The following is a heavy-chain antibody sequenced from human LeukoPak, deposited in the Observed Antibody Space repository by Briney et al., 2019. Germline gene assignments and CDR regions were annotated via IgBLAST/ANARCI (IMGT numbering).Heavy chain of an antibody. V-gene: IGHV4-31*03. Sequence: TLSLTCTVSGGSISSGGYYWSWIRQHPGKGLEWIGYIYYSGSTYYNPSLKSRVTISVDTSKNQFSLKLSSVTAADTAVYYCARVREGATFDYWGQGTLVTVSS. J-gene: IGHJ4*02. D-gene: IGHD1-26*01. CDR3: ARVREGATFDY. CDR2: IYYSGST. CDR1: GGSISSGGYY.